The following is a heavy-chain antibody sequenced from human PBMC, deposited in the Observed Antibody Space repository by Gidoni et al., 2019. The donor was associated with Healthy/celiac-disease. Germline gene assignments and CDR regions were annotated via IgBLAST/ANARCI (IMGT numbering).Heavy chain of an antibody. CDR1: GFPLSNAW. CDR3: TTDGRSGYDYHDAFDI. CDR2: IKSKTDGGTT. V-gene: IGHV3-15*01. Sequence: EVQLVESGGGLVKPGGSLRLSCAASGFPLSNAWMSWVRQAPGKGLEWVGRIKSKTDGGTTDYAAPVKGRFTISRDDSKNTLYLQMNSLKTEDTAVYYCTTDGRSGYDYHDAFDIWGQGTMVTVSS. D-gene: IGHD5-12*01. J-gene: IGHJ3*02.